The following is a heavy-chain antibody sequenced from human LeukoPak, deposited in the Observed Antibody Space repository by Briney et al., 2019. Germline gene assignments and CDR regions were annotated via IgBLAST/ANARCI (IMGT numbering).Heavy chain of an antibody. J-gene: IGHJ4*02. CDR3: ARVPGLRGDY. V-gene: IGHV3-48*03. CDR1: GFTFSSDE. Sequence: PGGSLRVSCAASGFTFSSDEMNWVRQAPGKGLEWVSYISSSGRTIYYADSVKGRFTISRDNAKSSLFLQMNSLRAEDTAVYYCARVPGLRGDYWGQGTLVTVSS. CDR2: ISSSGRTI. D-gene: IGHD4-17*01.